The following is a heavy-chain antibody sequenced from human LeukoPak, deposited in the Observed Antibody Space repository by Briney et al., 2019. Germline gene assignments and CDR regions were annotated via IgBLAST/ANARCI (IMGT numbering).Heavy chain of an antibody. Sequence: SETLSLTCTVSGGSISSGSYYWGWLRQPAGKGLEWIGRIYTSGSTNYNPSLKSRVTISVDTSKNQFSLKLSSVTAADTAVYYCARDRGTYYDIFSHWGQGTLVTVSS. V-gene: IGHV4-61*02. CDR2: IYTSGST. J-gene: IGHJ4*02. D-gene: IGHD3-9*01. CDR3: ARDRGTYYDIFSH. CDR1: GGSISSGSYY.